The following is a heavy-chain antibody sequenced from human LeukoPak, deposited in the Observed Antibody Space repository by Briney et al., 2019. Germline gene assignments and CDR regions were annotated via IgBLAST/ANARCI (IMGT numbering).Heavy chain of an antibody. Sequence: GGSLRLSCAASGVTFSNYEMNWVRQVPGKGLEWLSYISSSGSTIYYADSVKGRFTISRDKAKNSMYLQMNSLRAEDTAIYYCARENMYDSSDYYGWRGYYDHWGQGTLVTVSS. CDR3: ARENMYDSSDYYGWRGYYDH. CDR2: ISSSGSTI. CDR1: GVTFSNYE. J-gene: IGHJ4*02. V-gene: IGHV3-48*03. D-gene: IGHD3-22*01.